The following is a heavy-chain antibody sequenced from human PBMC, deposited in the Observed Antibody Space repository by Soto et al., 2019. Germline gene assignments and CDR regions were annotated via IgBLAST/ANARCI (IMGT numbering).Heavy chain of an antibody. J-gene: IGHJ5*02. CDR3: AKDIATRFLMWWRMGGFDP. V-gene: IGHV3-9*01. D-gene: IGHD2-21*01. CDR2: ISWNSGSI. Sequence: EVQLVESGGGLVQPGRSLRLSCAASGFTFDDYAMHWVRQAPGKGLEWVSGISWNSGSIGYADSVKGRFTISRDNAKNSLYLQMNSLRAEDTALYYCAKDIATRFLMWWRMGGFDPWGQGTLVTVSS. CDR1: GFTFDDYA.